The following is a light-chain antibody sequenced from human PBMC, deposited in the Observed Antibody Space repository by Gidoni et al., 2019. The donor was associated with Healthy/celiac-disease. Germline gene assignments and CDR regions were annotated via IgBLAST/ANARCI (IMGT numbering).Light chain of an antibody. V-gene: IGKV1-5*03. J-gene: IGKJ3*01. CDR3: QQYNSYWT. CDR1: QSNSSW. Sequence: DIQMTQSPSTLSASVGDRVTITCRASQSNSSWLAWYQQKPGKAPKLLIYKASSLESGVPSRFSGSGSGTEFTLTISSLQPDDFATYYCQQYNSYWTFGPGTKVDIK. CDR2: KAS.